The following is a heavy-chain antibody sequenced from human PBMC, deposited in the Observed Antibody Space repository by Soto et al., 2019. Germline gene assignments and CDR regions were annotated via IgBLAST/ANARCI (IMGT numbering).Heavy chain of an antibody. CDR3: ARVLSGSSLFDY. J-gene: IGHJ4*02. V-gene: IGHV4-59*01. CDR1: GGSIISDY. CDR2: ISYSGST. D-gene: IGHD1-26*01. Sequence: SETLFLTCTVSGGSIISDYWSWIRQPPGKGLEWIGYISYSGSTNYNPSLKSLVTISVDTSKNQFSLKLFSVTAADTAVYYCARVLSGSSLFDYWGQGTLVTVSS.